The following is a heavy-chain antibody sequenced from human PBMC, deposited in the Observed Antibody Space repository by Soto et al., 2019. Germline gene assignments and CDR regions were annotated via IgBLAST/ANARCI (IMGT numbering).Heavy chain of an antibody. CDR3: ARAVGDPRYDLDY. D-gene: IGHD5-12*01. Sequence: QVQLQESGPGLVRPSETLSLTCTVSSDSISSYYWIWIRQSPGKGLEWIGYTDYSGNTNYNPSLKSRVTISGDTSKNQFSLGLSSVTAADTAVYYCARAVGDPRYDLDYWGQGTLVTVSS. CDR1: SDSISSYY. V-gene: IGHV4-59*08. J-gene: IGHJ4*02. CDR2: TDYSGNT.